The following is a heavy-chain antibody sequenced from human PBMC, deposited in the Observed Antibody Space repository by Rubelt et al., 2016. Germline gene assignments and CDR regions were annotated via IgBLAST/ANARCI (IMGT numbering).Heavy chain of an antibody. CDR1: GGSISSSSYY. D-gene: IGHD4-17*01. V-gene: IGHV4-39*07. Sequence: QLQLQESGPGLVKPSETLSLTCTVSGGSISSSSYYWGWIRQPPGKGLEWIGSIYYSGSTYYNPSLKSRVTISVDTSKNQFSLKLSSVTAADTAVYYCATGLNGDYYYFDYWGQGTLVTVSS. J-gene: IGHJ4*02. CDR2: IYYSGST. CDR3: ATGLNGDYYYFDY.